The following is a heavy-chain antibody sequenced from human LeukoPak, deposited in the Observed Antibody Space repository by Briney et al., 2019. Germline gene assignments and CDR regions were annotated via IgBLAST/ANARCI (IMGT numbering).Heavy chain of an antibody. CDR1: GYSISSGYY. J-gene: IGHJ5*02. Sequence: SETLSLTCAVSGYSISSGYYWGWLRQPPGKGLEGCGSIYHSGNTYYNPSLKSRYTISVDTSKNPFSLKLGSVTAADTAVYYCARVVPEDIVVVPAAMGWFDPWGQGTLVTVSS. V-gene: IGHV4-38-2*01. D-gene: IGHD2-2*01. CDR2: IYHSGNT. CDR3: ARVVPEDIVVVPAAMGWFDP.